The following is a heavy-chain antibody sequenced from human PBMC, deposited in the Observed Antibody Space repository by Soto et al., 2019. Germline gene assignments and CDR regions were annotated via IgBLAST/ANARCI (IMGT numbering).Heavy chain of an antibody. J-gene: IGHJ3*02. Sequence: PGGSLRLSCTVSGLTFTDYAMHWVRQAPGEGLEWVSGISWNGGSIDYADSVKGRFTITRDMSTSTAYMELSSLRSEDTAVYYCAATAFDIWGQGTMVTVSS. CDR3: AATAFDI. V-gene: IGHV3-9*01. CDR2: ISWNGGSI. CDR1: GLTFTDYA.